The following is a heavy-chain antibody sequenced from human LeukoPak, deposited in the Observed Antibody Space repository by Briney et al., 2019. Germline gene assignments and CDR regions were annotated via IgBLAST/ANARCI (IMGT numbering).Heavy chain of an antibody. CDR1: GFTFKTYV. CDR2: LSFDGTNT. Sequence: PGGSLGLSCVAPGFTFKTYVMHWVRQTPGKGLEWVALLSFDGTNTIYADSVKGRFTISRDNSKNTLSLQMNSLRGEDTAVYYCARALGRSKSLHYLDYWGQGTLVTVTS. V-gene: IGHV3-30*04. D-gene: IGHD3-10*01. CDR3: ARALGRSKSLHYLDY. J-gene: IGHJ4*02.